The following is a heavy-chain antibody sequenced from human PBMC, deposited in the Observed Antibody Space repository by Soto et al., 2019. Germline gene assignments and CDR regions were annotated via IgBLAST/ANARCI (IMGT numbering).Heavy chain of an antibody. CDR3: ARTAAAGKYYYGMDV. J-gene: IGHJ6*02. D-gene: IGHD6-13*01. CDR1: GYSFLNYW. CDR2: IYPDDSET. Sequence: GESQKVSCKGSGYSFLNYWIGWVRQMPGKDLEWIGIIYPDDSETRYSPSFQGQVTISADKSISTAYLQWSSLKASDTAMYYCARTAAAGKYYYGMDVWGQGTTVTVSS. V-gene: IGHV5-51*01.